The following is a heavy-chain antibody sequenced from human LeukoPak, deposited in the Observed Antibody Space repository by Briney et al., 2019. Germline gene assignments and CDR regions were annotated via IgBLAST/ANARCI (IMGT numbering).Heavy chain of an antibody. D-gene: IGHD4-11*01. J-gene: IGHJ4*02. CDR3: PRVDYHYFDY. Sequence: TLSLTCTVSGASISRGGYYWSWIRQHRGKGVEWIGYICYTGTTYYNPSRKSRVSISADPSRNHFYLRLGYVTAADTAVYYCPRVDYHYFDYWGQGTLVTVSS. CDR1: GASISRGGYY. CDR2: ICYTGTT. V-gene: IGHV4-31*03.